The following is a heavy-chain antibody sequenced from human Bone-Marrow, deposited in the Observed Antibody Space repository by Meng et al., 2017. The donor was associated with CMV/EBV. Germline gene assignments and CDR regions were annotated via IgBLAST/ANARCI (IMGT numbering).Heavy chain of an antibody. CDR1: GFTFNTYS. V-gene: IGHV3-21*01. J-gene: IGHJ6*01. CDR3: AREPSRGMDV. CDR2: ISSRSSYI. Sequence: GGSLRLSCAASGFTFNTYSMNWVRQAPGKGLEWVSSISSRSSYIYYADSVKGRFTISRDNAKNSLYLQMNSLRAEDTAVYYCAREPSRGMDVWGQGTTVTVYS.